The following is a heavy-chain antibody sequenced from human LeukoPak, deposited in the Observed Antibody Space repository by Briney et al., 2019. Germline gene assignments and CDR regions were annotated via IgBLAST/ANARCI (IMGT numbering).Heavy chain of an antibody. D-gene: IGHD1-26*01. CDR1: GYTFTSYY. Sequence: ASEKVSCKASGYTFTSYYMHWVRQAPGQGLEWMGIINPSGGSTSYAQKFQGRVTMTRDTSTSTVYMELSSLRSEDTAVYYCAIGYSGSRRWGGFDYWGQGTLVTVSS. CDR3: AIGYSGSRRWGGFDY. V-gene: IGHV1-46*01. CDR2: INPSGGST. J-gene: IGHJ4*02.